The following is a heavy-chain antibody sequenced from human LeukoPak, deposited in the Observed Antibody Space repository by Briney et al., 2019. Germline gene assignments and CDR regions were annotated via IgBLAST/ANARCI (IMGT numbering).Heavy chain of an antibody. D-gene: IGHD2-15*01. CDR1: GLTVSDSY. CDR3: AKDSDDGSIVVVVTYFNH. J-gene: IGHJ4*02. CDR2: IYSGGTT. V-gene: IGHV3-53*01. Sequence: GGSLRLSCAASGLTVSDSYMSWVRQAPGKGLEWVAIIYSGGTTYYADSVKGRFTISRDNSKNTLYLQMNSLRVEDTAVYYCAKDSDDGSIVVVVTYFNHWGQGTLVTVSS.